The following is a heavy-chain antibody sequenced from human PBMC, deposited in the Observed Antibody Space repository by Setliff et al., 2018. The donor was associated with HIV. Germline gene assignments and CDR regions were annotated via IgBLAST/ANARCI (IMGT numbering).Heavy chain of an antibody. Sequence: SETLSLTCAVYGGAFNDYYWNWIRQPPGEGLQWIGEINHSGNINYNPSLRSRVTMSVDTSKKQFSLNVTSVTAADTAVYYCVRQHGDYAFGSWGQGTLVTVSS. J-gene: IGHJ5*01. CDR3: VRQHGDYAFGS. CDR2: INHSGNI. D-gene: IGHD4-17*01. V-gene: IGHV4-34*01. CDR1: GGAFNDYY.